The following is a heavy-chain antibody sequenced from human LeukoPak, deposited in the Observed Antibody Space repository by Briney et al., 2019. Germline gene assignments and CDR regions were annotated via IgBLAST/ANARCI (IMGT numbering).Heavy chain of an antibody. D-gene: IGHD3-16*01. V-gene: IGHV3-33*01. J-gene: IGHJ4*02. Sequence: PGGSLRLSCATSGFSFSFYGMQWVRQAPGKGLEWVAVIWNDGSQKYYGDSVKGRFTVSKDNSRKTVNLQMDSRRAEDTAIYYCTRWGAGGLTLDYWGQGVLVTVSS. CDR3: TRWGAGGLTLDY. CDR1: GFSFSFYG. CDR2: IWNDGSQK.